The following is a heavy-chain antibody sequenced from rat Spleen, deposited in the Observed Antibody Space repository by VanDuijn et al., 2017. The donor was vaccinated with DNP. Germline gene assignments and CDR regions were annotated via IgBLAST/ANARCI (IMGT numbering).Heavy chain of an antibody. D-gene: IGHD4-6*01. CDR1: GFTFNNYW. CDR3: TNTLLGTGGFAY. J-gene: IGHJ3*01. Sequence: EVKLVESGGDLVQPGRSLKLSCVASGFTFNNYWMTWIRQVPGKGLEWVASITSSGGSTYYPDSVKGRFTISRDNAKSTLYLHMNSLRSEDMATYYCTNTLLGTGGFAYWGQGTLVTVSS. CDR2: ITSSGGST. V-gene: IGHV5-31*01.